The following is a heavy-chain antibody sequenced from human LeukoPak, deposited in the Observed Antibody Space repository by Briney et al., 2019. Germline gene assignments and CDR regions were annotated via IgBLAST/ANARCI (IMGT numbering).Heavy chain of an antibody. CDR1: GGSISSGGYY. CDR2: IYHSGST. J-gene: IGHJ4*02. Sequence: PSETLSLTCTVSGGSISSGGYYWSWIRQPPGKGLEWIGYIYHSGSTYYNPSLKSRVTISVDRSKNQFSLKLSSVTAADTAVYYCARYSSGWETTYYFDYWGQGTLVTVSS. V-gene: IGHV4-30-2*01. D-gene: IGHD6-19*01. CDR3: ARYSSGWETTYYFDY.